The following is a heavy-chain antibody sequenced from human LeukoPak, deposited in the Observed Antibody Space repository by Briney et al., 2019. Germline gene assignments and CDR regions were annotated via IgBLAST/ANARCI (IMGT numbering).Heavy chain of an antibody. CDR1: GFTFSSYA. D-gene: IGHD2-2*01. J-gene: IGHJ6*03. V-gene: IGHV3-23*01. Sequence: PGGSLRLSCAASGFTFSSYAMSWVRQAPRKGLEWVSAISGSGGSTYYADSVKGRFTISRDNSKNTLYLQMNSLRAEDTSVYYCAKPGRIVVCPDYMDVWGKGTTVTVSS. CDR2: ISGSGGST. CDR3: AKPGRIVVCPDYMDV.